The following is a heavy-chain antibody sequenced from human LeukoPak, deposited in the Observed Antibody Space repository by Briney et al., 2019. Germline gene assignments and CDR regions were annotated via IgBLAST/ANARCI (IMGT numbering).Heavy chain of an antibody. D-gene: IGHD3-10*01. CDR3: ARVYYGSGSYYNQKYYYYGMDV. V-gene: IGHV4-39*07. Sequence: SETLSLTCNVSGASIRSGRNYWGWIRQSPGKGLEWIGEINHSGSTNYNPSLKSRVTISVDTSKNQFSLKLSSVTAADTAVYYCARVYYGSGSYYNQKYYYYGMDVWGQGTTVTVSS. J-gene: IGHJ6*02. CDR1: GASIRSGRNY. CDR2: INHSGST.